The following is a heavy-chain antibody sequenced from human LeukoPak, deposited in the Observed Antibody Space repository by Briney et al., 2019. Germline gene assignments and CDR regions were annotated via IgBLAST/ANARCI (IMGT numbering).Heavy chain of an antibody. CDR2: IYYSGST. J-gene: IGHJ5*02. Sequence: SETLSLTCTVSGGSISSYYWSWIRQPPGKGLEWIGYIYYSGSTNYNPSLKSRVTISVDTSKNQFSLKLSSVTAADTAVYYCARRVWFGEKWRWFDPWGQGTLVTVS. CDR3: ARRVWFGEKWRWFDP. CDR1: GGSISSYY. D-gene: IGHD3-10*01. V-gene: IGHV4-59*12.